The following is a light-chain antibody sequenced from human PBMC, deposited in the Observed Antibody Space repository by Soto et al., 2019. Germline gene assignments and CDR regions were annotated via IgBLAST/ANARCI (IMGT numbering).Light chain of an antibody. V-gene: IGLV2-23*02. Sequence: QSALTQPASVSGSPGQSITISCTGSSSDVGTYDLISWYQQHPGKAPKVIIFEVTKRPSGVSDRISASKSGNTASLTISGLQAEDEADYYCVSHTGVFGGGTKLTVL. CDR1: SSDVGTYDL. J-gene: IGLJ2*01. CDR2: EVT. CDR3: VSHTGV.